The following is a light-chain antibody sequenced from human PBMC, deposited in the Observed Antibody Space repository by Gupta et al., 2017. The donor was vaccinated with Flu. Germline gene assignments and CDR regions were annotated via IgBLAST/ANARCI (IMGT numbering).Light chain of an antibody. V-gene: IGKV1-17*01. J-gene: IGKJ1*01. Sequence: SRSASLEDRVTITCRASQVIRNDLCWYQQKPGTAPKRLIYAASRLQSGVPSSFSGSGSGTXFTLTIXSLQPEDFATYYCRQHNNSPWTFGXGTLVEIK. CDR3: RQHNNSPWT. CDR1: QVIRND. CDR2: AAS.